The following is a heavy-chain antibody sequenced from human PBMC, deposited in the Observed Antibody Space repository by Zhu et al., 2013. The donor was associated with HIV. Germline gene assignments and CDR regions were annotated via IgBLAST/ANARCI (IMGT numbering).Heavy chain of an antibody. CDR3: ARDEAY. J-gene: IGHJ4*02. CDR2: INPATGAT. V-gene: IGHV1-2*02. Sequence: QVQLVQSGPELKKPGASVKVSCKASGYTFNAYYIHWVRQAPGLGLEWMGWINPATGATNFAQNFQGRVTMDRDTSFTTAFMELTRLTPDDTATYYCARDEAYWGQGTLVTVSS. CDR1: GYTFNAYY.